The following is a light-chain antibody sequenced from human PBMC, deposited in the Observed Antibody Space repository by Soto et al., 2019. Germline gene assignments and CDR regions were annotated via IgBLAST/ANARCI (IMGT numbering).Light chain of an antibody. CDR1: QSLSRY. V-gene: IGKV3-11*01. J-gene: IGKJ4*01. CDR3: QQRSNWPPLT. Sequence: EIVLTQSPATLTLSPGERATLSCRASQSLSRYLAWFQQKPGQAPRLLIYDASNRAAGIPARFSGNGSGTDFTLTISSLEPDDSAVYYCQQRSNWPPLTIGGGTKVEIK. CDR2: DAS.